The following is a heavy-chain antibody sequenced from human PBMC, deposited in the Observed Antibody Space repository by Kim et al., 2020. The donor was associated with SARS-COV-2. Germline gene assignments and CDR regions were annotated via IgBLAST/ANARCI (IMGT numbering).Heavy chain of an antibody. V-gene: IGHV1-46*01. CDR1: GYTFTSYY. D-gene: IGHD6-19*01. CDR2: INPSGGST. J-gene: IGHJ5*02. CDR3: ARGYRSGWHGGCFDP. Sequence: ASVKVSCKASGYTFTSYYMHWVRQAPGKGLEWMGIINPSGGSTSYAQKFQGRVTMTRDTYTSTVYMELSSLRSEDTAVYYCARGYRSGWHGGCFDPWGQGTLVTVSS.